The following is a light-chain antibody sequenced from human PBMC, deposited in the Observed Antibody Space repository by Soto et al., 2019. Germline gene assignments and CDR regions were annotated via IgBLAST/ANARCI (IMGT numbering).Light chain of an antibody. CDR2: DAS. CDR1: QSVSSY. J-gene: IGKJ5*01. V-gene: IGKV3-11*01. Sequence: EIVLTQSPATLSLSPGARAPLSCRARQSVSSYLAWYQQQPGQAPRLLIYDASNRATGIPARFSGSGSGTDFTLTISSLEPEDFATYYCQQLNSYLPITFGQGTQLEIK. CDR3: QQLNSYLPIT.